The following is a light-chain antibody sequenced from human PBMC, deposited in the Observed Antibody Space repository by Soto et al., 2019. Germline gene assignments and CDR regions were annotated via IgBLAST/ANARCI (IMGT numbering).Light chain of an antibody. J-gene: IGKJ1*01. Sequence: AIQMTQSPSSLSASVGDRVTMSCRASQGIRSDLGWYQQKPGKAPKLLIYAASTLQSGVPSRFSGSGSGTDFTLTISCLQSEDFATYYCQQYYSYPWTFGQGTKVDIK. V-gene: IGKV1-6*02. CDR3: QQYYSYPWT. CDR2: AAS. CDR1: QGIRSD.